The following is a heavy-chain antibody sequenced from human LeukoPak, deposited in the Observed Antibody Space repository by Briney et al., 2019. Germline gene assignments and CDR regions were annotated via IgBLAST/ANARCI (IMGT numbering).Heavy chain of an antibody. CDR1: GFTFSSYS. CDR2: ISYDGSNK. V-gene: IGHV3-30*03. Sequence: PGGSLRLSCAASGFTFSSYSMNWVRQAPGKGLEWVAVISYDGSNKYYADSVKGRFTISRDNSKNTLYLQMNSLRAEDTAVYYCARSCSGGSCYDYWGQGTLVTVSS. D-gene: IGHD2-15*01. J-gene: IGHJ4*02. CDR3: ARSCSGGSCYDY.